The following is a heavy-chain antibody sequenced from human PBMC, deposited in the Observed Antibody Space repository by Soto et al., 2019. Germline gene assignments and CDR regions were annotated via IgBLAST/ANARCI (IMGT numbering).Heavy chain of an antibody. CDR1: GGTFSSYA. CDR2: IIPIFGTA. J-gene: IGHJ4*02. CDR3: ASRAWSSSGWYLLLDY. D-gene: IGHD6-19*01. V-gene: IGHV1-69*12. Sequence: QVQLVQSGAEVKKPGSSVKVSCKASGGTFSSYAISWVRQAPGQGLEWMGGIIPIFGTANYAQKFHGRVTITADESTSXAYMELSSLRSEDTAVYYCASRAWSSSGWYLLLDYWGQGTLVTVSS.